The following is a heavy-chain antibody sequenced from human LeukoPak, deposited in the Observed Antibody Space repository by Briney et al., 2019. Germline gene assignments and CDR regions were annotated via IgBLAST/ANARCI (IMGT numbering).Heavy chain of an antibody. V-gene: IGHV4-59*01. CDR1: GGSISTYY. J-gene: IGHJ4*02. Sequence: KPSETLSLTCTVSGGSISTYYWSWIRQPPGKGLDWIGNIYYSGSTNYNPSLKSRVAISVDTSKNQFSLKLSSVTAADTPVYYCARGGWKLGADYWGQGTLVTVSS. CDR2: IYYSGST. D-gene: IGHD4-23*01. CDR3: ARGGWKLGADY.